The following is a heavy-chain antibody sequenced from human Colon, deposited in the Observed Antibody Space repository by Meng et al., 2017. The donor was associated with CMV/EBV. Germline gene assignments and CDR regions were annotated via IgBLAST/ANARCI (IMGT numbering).Heavy chain of an antibody. Sequence: GRLVESGGGLVQPGGSLKLSCAASGFTFSDSAVHWVRQASGKGLEWVGRIRYKASNYATAYAALVEGRFTISRDDSKNTAYLRLNSLKTEDTAVYYCVSAEYGYSYASRFDYWGQGALVTVSS. D-gene: IGHD5-18*01. CDR2: IRYKASNYAT. J-gene: IGHJ4*02. CDR3: VSAEYGYSYASRFDY. V-gene: IGHV3-73*02. CDR1: GFTFSDSA.